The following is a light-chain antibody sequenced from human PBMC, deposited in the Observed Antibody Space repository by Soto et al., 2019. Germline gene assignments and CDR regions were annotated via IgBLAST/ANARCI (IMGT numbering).Light chain of an antibody. CDR2: AAS. CDR3: QQANSFPWT. V-gene: IGKV1-12*02. CDR1: QGINSW. J-gene: IGKJ1*01. Sequence: DIQMTQSPSSVSASVGDRVTMTCRASQGINSWLAWYQQKPGKAPKLLIYAASNLQSGVPSRLSGSGSGTDFTLTISSLQPEDFATYYCQQANSFPWTFGQGTKVEIK.